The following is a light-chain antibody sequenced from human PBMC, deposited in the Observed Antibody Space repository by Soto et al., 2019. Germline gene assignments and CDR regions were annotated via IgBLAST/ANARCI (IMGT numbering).Light chain of an antibody. CDR1: QSVRNY. Sequence: EIVFTQSPATLSLSPGETATLSCRASQSVRNYLAWYQQKPGQAPRLLIYDASNRATGIPARFSGTGSETDFTLTISXLEPEDFAIYYCQQRSKMPLTFGHGTKVDI. CDR3: QQRSKMPLT. V-gene: IGKV3-11*01. J-gene: IGKJ1*01. CDR2: DAS.